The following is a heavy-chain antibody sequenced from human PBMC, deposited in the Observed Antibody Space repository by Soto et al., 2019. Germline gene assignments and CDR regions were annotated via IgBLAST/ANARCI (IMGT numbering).Heavy chain of an antibody. J-gene: IGHJ5*02. CDR2: IYYSGST. D-gene: IGHD2-8*01. CDR1: NGNISNISYY. V-gene: IGHV4-39*01. Sequence: SQTQPLTYAVSNGNISNISYYWGWIRQPPGKGLEWIGSIYYSGSTYYNPSLKSRVTISVDTSKNQFSLKLSSVTAADTAVYYCASPGMMSDCNNGVCYDGPNWFDPRGQGNLVTVS. CDR3: ASPGMMSDCNNGVCYDGPNWFDP.